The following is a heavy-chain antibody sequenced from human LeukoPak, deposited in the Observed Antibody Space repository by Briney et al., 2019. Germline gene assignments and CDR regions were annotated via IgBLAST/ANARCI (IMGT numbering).Heavy chain of an antibody. D-gene: IGHD3-22*01. Sequence: PGGSLRLSCAASGFTVSSNYMSWVRQAPGKGLEWVSVIYSGGSTYYADSVKGRFTISRDNSKNTLYLQMNSLRAEDTAVYYCARDPYDCSGYRSDAFDIWAQGTMVTVSS. CDR2: IYSGGST. CDR3: ARDPYDCSGYRSDAFDI. V-gene: IGHV3-66*01. J-gene: IGHJ3*02. CDR1: GFTVSSNY.